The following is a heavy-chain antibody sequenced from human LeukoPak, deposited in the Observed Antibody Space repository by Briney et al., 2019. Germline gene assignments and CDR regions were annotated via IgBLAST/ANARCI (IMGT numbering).Heavy chain of an antibody. V-gene: IGHV1-24*01. J-gene: IGHJ4*02. Sequence: ASVKVSCKVSGYTLTELSMHWVRQAPGKGLEWVGGFDPEDGETIYAQKFQGRVTMTEDTSTDTAYMELSSLRSEDTAVYYCATGEKTGTTPFDYWGQGTLVTVSS. CDR3: ATGEKTGTTPFDY. CDR1: GYTLTELS. CDR2: FDPEDGET. D-gene: IGHD1-7*01.